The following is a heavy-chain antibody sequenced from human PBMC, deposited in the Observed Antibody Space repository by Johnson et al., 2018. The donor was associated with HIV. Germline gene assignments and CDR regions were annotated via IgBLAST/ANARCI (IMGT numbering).Heavy chain of an antibody. Sequence: QVRLVESGGGVVQPGRSLRLSCATSGFTLSNYGIHWVRQAPGKGLEWVAVISSAGRIPSHADSVKGRFTISRDNSKSTVFLQMSNRRPEDTAVYYCAKGRKWNDVGNDALDIWGQGTLVTVSS. D-gene: IGHD1-1*01. CDR1: GFTLSNYG. CDR3: AKGRKWNDVGNDALDI. CDR2: ISSAGRIP. J-gene: IGHJ3*02. V-gene: IGHV3-30*18.